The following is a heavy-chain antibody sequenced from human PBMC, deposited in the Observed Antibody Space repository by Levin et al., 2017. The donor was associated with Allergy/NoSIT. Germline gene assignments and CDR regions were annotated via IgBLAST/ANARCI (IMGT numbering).Heavy chain of an antibody. D-gene: IGHD3-10*01. CDR1: GFTFSSYD. V-gene: IGHV3-13*01. CDR2: IGTAGDT. Sequence: GESLKISCAASGFTFSSYDMHWVRQATGKGLEWVSAIGTAGDTYYPGSVKGRFTISRENAKNSLYLQMNSLRAGDTAVYYCARDLGGFGDGGWYYGMDVWGQGTTVTVSS. J-gene: IGHJ6*02. CDR3: ARDLGGFGDGGWYYGMDV.